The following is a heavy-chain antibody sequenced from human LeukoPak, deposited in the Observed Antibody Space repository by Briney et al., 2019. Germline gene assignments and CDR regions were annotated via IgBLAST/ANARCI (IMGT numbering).Heavy chain of an antibody. D-gene: IGHD3-22*01. V-gene: IGHV3-53*01. J-gene: IGHJ4*02. Sequence: GVLRLSCAASGFTVSSNYMSWVRQAPGKGLEWVSVIYSGGSTYYADSVKGRFTISRDNSKNTLYLQMNSLRAEDTAVYYCARVHYYDSRAFDYWGQGTLVTVSS. CDR2: IYSGGST. CDR1: GFTVSSNY. CDR3: ARVHYYDSRAFDY.